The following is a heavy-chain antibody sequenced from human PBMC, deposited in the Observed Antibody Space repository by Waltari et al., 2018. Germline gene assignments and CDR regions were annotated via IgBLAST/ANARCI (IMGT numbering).Heavy chain of an antibody. D-gene: IGHD3-10*01. CDR1: VATFTDTY. J-gene: IGHJ3*01. V-gene: IGHV1-69-2*01. CDR3: AAALGGGISASRPFHF. Sequence: EVQLLQSGAEVKKPGTPVKISCKVSVATFTDTYTHWIQQAPGKGLQWMGLLDPEDGQAVYAEKFQGRVTMTADTSIHTAYMELTSLTSEDTAFYYCAAALGGGISASRPFHFWGQGTMITVSS. CDR2: LDPEDGQA.